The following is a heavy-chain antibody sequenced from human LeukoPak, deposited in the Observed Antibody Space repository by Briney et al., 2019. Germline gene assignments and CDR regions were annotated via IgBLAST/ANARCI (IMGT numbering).Heavy chain of an antibody. Sequence: GGYLRLYCAASGFTLSSYGMHWVRQAPGKGLEWVAVISYDGSNKDYADSVKGRFTISRDNSKNTLYLQMNSLRAEDTAVYYCAKAVVRGVQSSFDYWGQGTLVTVSS. J-gene: IGHJ4*02. CDR3: AKAVVRGVQSSFDY. V-gene: IGHV3-30*18. CDR2: ISYDGSNK. CDR1: GFTLSSYG. D-gene: IGHD3-10*01.